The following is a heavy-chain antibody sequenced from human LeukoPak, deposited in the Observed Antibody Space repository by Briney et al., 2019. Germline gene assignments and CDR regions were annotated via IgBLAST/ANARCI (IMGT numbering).Heavy chain of an antibody. J-gene: IGHJ3*02. Sequence: PSETLSLTCAVYGGSFSGYYWSWIRQPPGKGLEWIGEINHSGSTNYNPSLKSRVTISVDTSKNQFSLKLSSVTAADTAVYYCASLGPDAFDIWGQGTMVTVSS. CDR3: ASLGPDAFDI. V-gene: IGHV4-34*01. CDR1: GGSFSGYY. D-gene: IGHD1-26*01. CDR2: INHSGST.